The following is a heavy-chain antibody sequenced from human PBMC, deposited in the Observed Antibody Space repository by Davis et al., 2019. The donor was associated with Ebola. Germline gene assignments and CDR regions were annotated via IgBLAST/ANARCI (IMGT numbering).Heavy chain of an antibody. Sequence: PGGSLRLSCAASGFTFSDYYMSWIRQAPGKGLEWVSYISSSGSTIYYADSVKGRFTISRDNAKNSLYLQMNSLRAEDTALYYCAKDMGGHGDPAGSPWYFDLWGRGTLVTVSS. CDR2: ISSSGSTI. CDR1: GFTFSDYY. D-gene: IGHD4-17*01. J-gene: IGHJ2*01. CDR3: AKDMGGHGDPAGSPWYFDL. V-gene: IGHV3-11*01.